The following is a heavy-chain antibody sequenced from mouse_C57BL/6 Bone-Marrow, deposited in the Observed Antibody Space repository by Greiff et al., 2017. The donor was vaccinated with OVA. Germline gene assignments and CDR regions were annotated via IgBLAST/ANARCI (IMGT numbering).Heavy chain of an antibody. J-gene: IGHJ1*03. D-gene: IGHD1-1*01. V-gene: IGHV7-1*01. Sequence: EVKVVESGGGLVQSGRSLRLSCATSGFTFSDFYMEWVRQAPGKGLEWIAASRNKANDYTTEYSASVKGRFIVSRDTSQSILYLQMNALRAEDTAIYYCARETTDWYFDVWGTGTTVTVSS. CDR3: ARETTDWYFDV. CDR2: SRNKANDYTT. CDR1: GFTFSDFY.